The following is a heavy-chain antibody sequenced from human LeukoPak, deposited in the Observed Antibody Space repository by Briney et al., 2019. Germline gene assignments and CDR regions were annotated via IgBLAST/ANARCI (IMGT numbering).Heavy chain of an antibody. CDR1: GGSISSYY. D-gene: IGHD4-17*01. J-gene: IGHJ5*02. CDR2: IYTSGSN. Sequence: PSETLSLTCTVSGGSISSYYWSWVRQAAGKGLEWIGRIYTSGSNNYNPSPKSRVTISVDTSNNNFSLMLSTVPTADSAAYYCAGTDPSTVTPYIRFVPWGQGTLVTDPS. V-gene: IGHV4-4*07. CDR3: AGTDPSTVTPYIRFVP.